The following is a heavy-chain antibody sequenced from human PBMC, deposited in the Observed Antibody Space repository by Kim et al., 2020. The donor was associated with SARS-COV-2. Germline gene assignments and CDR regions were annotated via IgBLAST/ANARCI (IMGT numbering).Heavy chain of an antibody. CDR2: ISYDGSNK. Sequence: GGSLRLSCAASGFTFSSYGMHWVRQAPGKGLEWVAVISYDGSNKYYADSVKGRFTISRDNSKNTLYLQMNSLRAEDTAVYYCAKESRSGSSPYYFDYWGQGTLVTVSS. CDR3: AKESRSGSSPYYFDY. D-gene: IGHD1-26*01. J-gene: IGHJ4*02. CDR1: GFTFSSYG. V-gene: IGHV3-30*18.